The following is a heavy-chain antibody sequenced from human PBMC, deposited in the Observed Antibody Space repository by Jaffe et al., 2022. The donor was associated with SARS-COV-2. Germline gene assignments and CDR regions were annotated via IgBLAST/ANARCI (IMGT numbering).Heavy chain of an antibody. CDR1: GYTFTSYA. CDR3: AREFKRAHHVFDY. J-gene: IGHJ4*02. CDR2: INAGNGNT. V-gene: IGHV1-3*01. Sequence: QVQLVQSGAEVKKPGASVKVSCKASGYTFTSYAMHWVRQAPGQRLEWMGWINAGNGNTKYSQKFQGRVTITRDTSASTAYMELSSLRSEDTAVYYCAREFKRAHHVFDYWGQGTLVTVSS.